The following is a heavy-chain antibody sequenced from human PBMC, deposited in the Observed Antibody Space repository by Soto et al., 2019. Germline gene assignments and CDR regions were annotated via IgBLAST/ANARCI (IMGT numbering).Heavy chain of an antibody. Sequence: EVQLVESGGGLVKPGGSLRLSCAASGFTFSNAWMSWVRQAPGKGLEWVSTLGGSGGRTYYAESVKGRFITSRDSSKSTLYLQMNSLGAEDTAVYYCARGGGIAVAYYFDYWGQGTLVTVSS. D-gene: IGHD6-19*01. CDR2: LGGSGGRT. V-gene: IGHV3-23*04. CDR1: GFTFSNAW. J-gene: IGHJ4*02. CDR3: ARGGGIAVAYYFDY.